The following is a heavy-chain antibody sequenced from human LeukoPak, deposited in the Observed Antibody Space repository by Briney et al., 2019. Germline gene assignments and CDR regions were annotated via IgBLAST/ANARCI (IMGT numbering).Heavy chain of an antibody. V-gene: IGHV4-30-2*01. J-gene: IGHJ4*02. CDR1: GGSISSGGYY. Sequence: PSETLSLTCTVSGGSISSGGYYWSWIRQPQGKGLEWIGYIYHSGSTNYNPSLKSRVTISVDTSKNQFSLKLSSVTAADTAVYYCARSNGYYFDYWGQGTLVTVSS. D-gene: IGHD3-22*01. CDR2: IYHSGST. CDR3: ARSNGYYFDY.